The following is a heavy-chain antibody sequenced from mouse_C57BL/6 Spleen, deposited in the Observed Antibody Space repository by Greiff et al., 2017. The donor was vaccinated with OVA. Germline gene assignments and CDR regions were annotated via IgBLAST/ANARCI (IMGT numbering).Heavy chain of an antibody. CDR3: ARSDYDYDRGFDY. D-gene: IGHD2-4*01. J-gene: IGHJ2*01. CDR1: GYTFTDYY. Sequence: QVQLKESGAELVRPGASVKLSCKASGYTFTDYYINWVKQRPGQGLEWIARIYPGSGNTYYNEKFKGKATLTAEKSSSTSYMQLSSLTSAASAVYFCARSDYDYDRGFDYWGQGTTLTVSS. CDR2: IYPGSGNT. V-gene: IGHV1-76*01.